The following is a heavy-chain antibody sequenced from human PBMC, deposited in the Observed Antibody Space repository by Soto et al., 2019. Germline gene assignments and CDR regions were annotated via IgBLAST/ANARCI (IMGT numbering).Heavy chain of an antibody. V-gene: IGHV1-8*02. Sequence: ASVKVSCKASGYTFTGYYMHWVRQAPGQGLEWMGWINPNSGNTGYAQKFQGRVTMTRNTSISTAYMELSSLRSEDTAVYYCARALYYCSGSSYYSYYYYMDVWGRGTTVTVSS. D-gene: IGHD2-15*01. CDR3: ARALYYCSGSSYYSYYYYMDV. CDR1: GYTFTGYY. J-gene: IGHJ6*03. CDR2: INPNSGNT.